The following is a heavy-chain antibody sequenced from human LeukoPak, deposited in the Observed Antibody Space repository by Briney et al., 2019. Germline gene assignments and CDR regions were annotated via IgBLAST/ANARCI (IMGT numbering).Heavy chain of an antibody. CDR3: AREKRLRGTDWFPS. CDR1: GGSVSSGDSY. V-gene: IGHV4-31*03. D-gene: IGHD4-17*01. Sequence: PSQTLSLTCTVSGGSVSSGDSYWNWIRQHPGKGLEWIGYIHYSGNFDYNPSLKSRVTISVDTSNNQFSMRLASVTAADTAVYYCAREKRLRGTDWFPSWGQGTLVIVSS. CDR2: IHYSGNF. J-gene: IGHJ5*01.